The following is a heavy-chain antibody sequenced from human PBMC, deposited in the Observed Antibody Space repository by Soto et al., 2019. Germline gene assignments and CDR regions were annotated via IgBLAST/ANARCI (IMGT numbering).Heavy chain of an antibody. Sequence: GGSLRLCCAASGFTFSSYSMSWVRQAPGKGLEWVSYISSSSSTIYYADSVKGRFTISRDNAKNSLYLQMNSLRDEDTAVYYCAREIPSRGAGWFDPWGQGTPVTVS. D-gene: IGHD3-10*01. J-gene: IGHJ5*02. CDR1: GFTFSSYS. V-gene: IGHV3-48*02. CDR3: AREIPSRGAGWFDP. CDR2: ISSSSSTI.